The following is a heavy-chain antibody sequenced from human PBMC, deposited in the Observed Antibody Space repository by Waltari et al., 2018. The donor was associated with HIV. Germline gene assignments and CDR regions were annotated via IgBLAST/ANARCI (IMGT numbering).Heavy chain of an antibody. CDR2: MNPNSGNR. CDR1: GYTFTSYD. Sequence: QVQLVQSGAEVKKPGASVKVSCKASGYTFTSYDINWVRQATGQGLEWMGWMNPNSGNRGYAEKLEGRVTMTRNTARGTAYMGLSSVRWEDTGVYYCAGGRIAGAAWGYWGEGTLVTVSS. J-gene: IGHJ4*02. CDR3: AGGRIAGAAWGY. D-gene: IGHD6-13*01. V-gene: IGHV1-8*01.